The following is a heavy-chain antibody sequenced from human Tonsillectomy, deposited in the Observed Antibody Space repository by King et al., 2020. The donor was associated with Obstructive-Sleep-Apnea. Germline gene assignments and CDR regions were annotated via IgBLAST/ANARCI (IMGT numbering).Heavy chain of an antibody. V-gene: IGHV4-4*02. CDR1: GASISNSNW. CDR2: IFHSGST. J-gene: IGHJ4*02. D-gene: IGHD5/OR15-5a*01. CDR3: AGQESSTSGRTDY. Sequence: MQLQESGPGLVKPSGTLSLTCAVSGASISNSNWWSWVRQPPGKGLEWIGEIFHSGSTNYSPSLKSRVTISLDKSKNQFSLHLRSVTAADTAVYYCAGQESSTSGRTDYRGQGTLVTVSS.